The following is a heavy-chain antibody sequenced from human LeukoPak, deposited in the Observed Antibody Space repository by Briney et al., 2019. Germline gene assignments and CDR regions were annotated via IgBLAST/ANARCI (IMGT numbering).Heavy chain of an antibody. CDR1: GFTFSSYA. D-gene: IGHD1-7*01. J-gene: IGHJ4*02. V-gene: IGHV3-23*01. CDR2: ISGSGGST. CDR3: ATAGNYRFDY. Sequence: GGSLRLSCAASGFTFSSYAMSWVRQAPGKGLEWVSAISGSGGSTYYADSVKGRLTISRDNAKNTLYLQMNSLRVEDTALYFCATAGNYRFDYWGQGTLVTVSS.